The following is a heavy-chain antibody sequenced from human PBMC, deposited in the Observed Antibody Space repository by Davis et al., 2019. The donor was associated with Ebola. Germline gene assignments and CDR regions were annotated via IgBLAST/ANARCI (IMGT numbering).Heavy chain of an antibody. V-gene: IGHV4-30-4*01. Sequence: SETLSLTCTVSGDSINGGDYYWSWIRQPPGKGLEWIGHIYYSGATYYNPSLKSRVTISVDTSKNHFSLKMDSVTAADTAVYHCARGERAWRYYLHGLDVWGQGTTVTVTS. D-gene: IGHD1-26*01. CDR2: IYYSGAT. CDR1: GDSINGGDYY. CDR3: ARGERAWRYYLHGLDV. J-gene: IGHJ6*02.